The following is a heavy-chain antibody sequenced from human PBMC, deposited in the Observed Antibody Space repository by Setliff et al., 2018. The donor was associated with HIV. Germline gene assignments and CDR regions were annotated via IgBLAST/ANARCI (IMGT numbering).Heavy chain of an antibody. D-gene: IGHD2-15*01. Sequence: KTSETLSLTCTVSGGSITSSTYYWGWIRQPPGKGLEWIGTVHYTGNTYHNPSLKSRVTISVEVSKNQISLKLTAVTAADSAVYYCAREADGIDFWGQGTLVTVSS. J-gene: IGHJ4*02. CDR2: VHYTGNT. V-gene: IGHV4-39*02. CDR3: AREADGIDF. CDR1: GGSITSSTYY.